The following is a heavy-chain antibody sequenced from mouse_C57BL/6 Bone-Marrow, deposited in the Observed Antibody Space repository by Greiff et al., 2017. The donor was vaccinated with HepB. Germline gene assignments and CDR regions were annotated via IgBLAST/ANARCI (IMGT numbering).Heavy chain of an antibody. J-gene: IGHJ1*03. V-gene: IGHV3-3*01. CDR3: ARWGYDGYWYFDV. D-gene: IGHD2-2*01. Sequence: EVKLVESGPSLVRPSQTLSLTCTVTGFSINSDCYRIWIRQFPGNKLEYIGYTFYSGITYYNPSLESRTYITRDTSKNQFSLKLSSVTTEDTATYYCARWGYDGYWYFDVWGTGTTVTVSS. CDR2: TFYSGIT. CDR1: GFSINSDCY.